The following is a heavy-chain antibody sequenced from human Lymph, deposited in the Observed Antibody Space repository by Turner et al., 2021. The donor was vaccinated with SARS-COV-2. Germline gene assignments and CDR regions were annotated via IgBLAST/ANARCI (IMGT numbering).Heavy chain of an antibody. CDR2: IHPNSGGS. Sequence: QVQLVQSGAEVKKPGASVKVSCKASGYTLTGYYMHWVRQAPGQGLELMGWIHPNSGGSNYAQKFQGRVTMTRETSISTAYMDLSRLRSDDTAMYYCARSRDLQSMVRGVDPFDYWGQGTLVTVSS. V-gene: IGHV1-2*02. J-gene: IGHJ4*02. CDR3: ARSRDLQSMVRGVDPFDY. D-gene: IGHD3-10*01. CDR1: GYTLTGYY.